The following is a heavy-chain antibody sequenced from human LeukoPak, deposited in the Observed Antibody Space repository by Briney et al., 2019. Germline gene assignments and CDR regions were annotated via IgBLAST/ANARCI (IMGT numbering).Heavy chain of an antibody. V-gene: IGHV3-48*02. D-gene: IGHD3-10*01. CDR1: GFTFSGCD. CDR2: ISDSSVTI. Sequence: GGSLRLSCAASGFTFSGCDMHWVRQAPGKGLEWVSYISDSSVTIHYEDSVKGRFTISRDNAKNSLYLQMNSLRDEDTAVYYCAGDYYYGSGIFDPWGQGTLVTVSS. J-gene: IGHJ5*02. CDR3: AGDYYYGSGIFDP.